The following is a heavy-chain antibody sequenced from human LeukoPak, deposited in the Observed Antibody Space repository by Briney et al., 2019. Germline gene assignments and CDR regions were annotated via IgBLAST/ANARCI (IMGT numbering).Heavy chain of an antibody. J-gene: IGHJ4*02. D-gene: IGHD5-24*01. CDR3: ARYPRSNYNFEF. CDR1: GYTFTSYD. CDR2: MNPNNNNT. V-gene: IGHV1-8*01. Sequence: ASVKVSCKASGYTFTSYDINWVRQATGQGLEWMGWMNPNNNNTGYAQKFQGRVTMTRNTSISTAYMELSSLRSEDTAVYYCARYPRSNYNFEFWGQGTLVTVSS.